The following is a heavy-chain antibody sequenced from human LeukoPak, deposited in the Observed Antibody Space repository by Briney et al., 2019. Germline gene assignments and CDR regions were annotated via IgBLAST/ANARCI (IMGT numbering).Heavy chain of an antibody. CDR3: ARVTAPTYSSSWFYSDY. CDR2: IYSGGST. J-gene: IGHJ4*02. CDR1: GFTVSSNY. Sequence: PGGSLRLSCAASGFTVSSNYMSWVRQAPGKGLEWASVIYSGGSTYYADSVKGRFTISRDNSKNTLYLQMNSLRAEDTAVYYCARVTAPTYSSSWFYSDYWGQGTLVTVSS. D-gene: IGHD6-13*01. V-gene: IGHV3-53*01.